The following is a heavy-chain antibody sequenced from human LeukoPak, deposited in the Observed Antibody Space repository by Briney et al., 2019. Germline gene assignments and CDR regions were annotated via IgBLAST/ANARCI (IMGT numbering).Heavy chain of an antibody. CDR1: GASLSNYY. J-gene: IGHJ4*02. D-gene: IGHD3-22*01. CDR2: VFFDGST. V-gene: IGHV4-59*01. Sequence: SETLSLTGIVSGASLSNYYWTWIREPPGKGLEWVGFVFFDGSTNYNPSLNSRLSMSIDTSAHQFSLRLSAVTAADTAVYYCARLDTYYYDTSGYYESHDFWGQGILVTVSS. CDR3: ARLDTYYYDTSGYYESHDF.